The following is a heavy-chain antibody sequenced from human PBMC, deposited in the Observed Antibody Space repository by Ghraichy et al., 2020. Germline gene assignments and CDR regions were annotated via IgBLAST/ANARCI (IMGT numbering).Heavy chain of an antibody. CDR3: TRSNGWIYY. D-gene: IGHD6-19*01. CDR1: GFTFSTYW. Sequence: GESLNISCAASGFTFSTYWMDWFRQAPGKGLVWVSPINTDGTTTHYAPSVKGRFTISRDNTKNTLYLQMSSLRADDTAVYFCTRSNGWIYYWGQGTLVTVSS. V-gene: IGHV3-74*01. J-gene: IGHJ4*02. CDR2: INTDGTTT.